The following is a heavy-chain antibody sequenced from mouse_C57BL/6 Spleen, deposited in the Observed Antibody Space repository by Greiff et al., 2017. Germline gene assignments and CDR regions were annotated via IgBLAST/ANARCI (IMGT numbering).Heavy chain of an antibody. CDR2: ISYDGSN. Sequence: EVQLQESGPGLVKPSQSLSLTCSVTGYSITSGYYWNWIRQFPGNKLEWMGYISYDGSNNYNPSLKNPISITRDTSKNQFFLKLNSVTTEDTATYYCAEGMVTTAYWGQGTLVTVSA. CDR3: AEGMVTTAY. V-gene: IGHV3-6*01. J-gene: IGHJ3*01. CDR1: GYSITSGYY. D-gene: IGHD2-2*01.